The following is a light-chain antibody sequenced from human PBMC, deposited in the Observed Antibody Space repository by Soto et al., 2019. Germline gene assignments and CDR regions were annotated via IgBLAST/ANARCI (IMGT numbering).Light chain of an antibody. CDR1: ENVRTF. J-gene: IGKJ1*01. CDR2: GES. CDR3: QQHSHGPPWT. Sequence: VLTQSPATLSLSPGERATLSCRSSENVRTFVDWYQQKPSQAPRRLIYGESNRVTDIPARFSGSGSGTDVTLTISNLESEDFAGYYCQQHSHGPPWTFGQGTRVEIQ. V-gene: IGKV3-11*01.